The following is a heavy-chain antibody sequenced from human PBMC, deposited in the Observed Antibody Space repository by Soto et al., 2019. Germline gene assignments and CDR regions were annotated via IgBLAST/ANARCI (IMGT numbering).Heavy chain of an antibody. CDR2: IYPGDSDT. CDR1: GYSFTSYW. D-gene: IGHD3-10*01. CDR3: ARLHVLLWFGELSGDRGWFDP. V-gene: IGHV5-51*01. Sequence: PGESLKISCKGSGYSFTSYWIGWVRQMPGKGLEWMGIIYPGDSDTRYSPSFQGQVTISADKSISTAYLQWSSLKASDTAMYYCARLHVLLWFGELSGDRGWFDPWGQGTLVTVSS. J-gene: IGHJ5*02.